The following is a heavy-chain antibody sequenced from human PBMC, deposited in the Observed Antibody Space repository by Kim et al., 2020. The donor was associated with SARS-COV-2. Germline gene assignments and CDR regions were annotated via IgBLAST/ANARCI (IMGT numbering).Heavy chain of an antibody. D-gene: IGHD6-19*01. J-gene: IGHJ4*02. CDR2: INAGNGNT. CDR3: ARSSRIRQWLDSLDY. V-gene: IGHV1-3*01. CDR1: GYTFTSYA. Sequence: ASVKVSCKASGYTFTSYAMHWVRQAPGQRLEWMGWINAGNGNTKYSQKFQGRVTITRDTSASTAYMELSSLRSEDTAVYYCARSSRIRQWLDSLDYWGQGTLVTVSS.